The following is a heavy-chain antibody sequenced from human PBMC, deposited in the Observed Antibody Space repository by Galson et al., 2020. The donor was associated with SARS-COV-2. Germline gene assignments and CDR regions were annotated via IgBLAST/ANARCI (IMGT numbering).Heavy chain of an antibody. CDR2: TYYSGSG. CDR3: ARQILTGYYSFYYFDY. J-gene: IGHJ4*02. CDR1: GGSISSSNYY. Sequence: SETLSLTCRVSGGSISSSNYYWGWVHQPPGKGLEWIGSTYYSGSGYYNPSLTSRLTISVDTSKNQFFMKLTSVTAADTAVYYCARQILTGYYSFYYFDYWGQGALITVSS. V-gene: IGHV4-39*01. D-gene: IGHD3-9*01.